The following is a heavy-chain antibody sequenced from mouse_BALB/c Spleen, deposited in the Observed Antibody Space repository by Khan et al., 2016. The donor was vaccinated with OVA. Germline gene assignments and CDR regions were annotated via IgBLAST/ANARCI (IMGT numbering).Heavy chain of an antibody. D-gene: IGHD1-1*01. CDR1: GYTFTSYW. CDR2: VSPGSGSP. V-gene: IGHV1S41*01. Sequence: DLVKPGASVKLSCKASGYTFTSYWINWIKQRPGQGLEWIGRVSPGSGSPYYNEIFKGKATVTVDKSSSTAYIQLNSLSSEDSAVYYCTRSNSYGNSLYAMDYWGQGTSVTVSS. CDR3: TRSNSYGNSLYAMDY. J-gene: IGHJ4*01.